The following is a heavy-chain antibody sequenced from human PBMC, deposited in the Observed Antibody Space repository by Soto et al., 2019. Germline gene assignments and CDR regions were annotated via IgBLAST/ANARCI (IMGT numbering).Heavy chain of an antibody. Sequence: SGPTLVNPTQTLTLTCTFSGFSLSTTGVGVGWIRQPPEKALEWLALIYWDDDKRYNPSLNSRLTITKDTSKNQVVLAMTNMDPVDTATFYCVQSRCGGDCLQSYSSHSYYGLDVWGQGTTVTVSS. CDR2: IYWDDDK. D-gene: IGHD2-21*02. CDR1: GFSLSTTGVG. J-gene: IGHJ6*02. CDR3: VQSRCGGDCLQSYSSHSYYGLDV. V-gene: IGHV2-5*02.